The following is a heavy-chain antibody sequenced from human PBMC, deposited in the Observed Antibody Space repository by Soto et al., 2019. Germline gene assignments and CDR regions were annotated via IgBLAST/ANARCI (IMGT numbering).Heavy chain of an antibody. D-gene: IGHD4-4*01. CDR3: ASEVLQEHAYDI. CDR1: GLTVSGKKY. Sequence: DVQLVESGGGLIQPGGSLRLSCAAFGLTVSGKKYMAWVRQAPGKGLEWVSGLYDVDGTYYADSVKCRFTISRDGSKNIVYFQMNDLGPDDTAVYYSASEVLQEHAYDIWGLGTMVTVSS. V-gene: IGHV3-53*01. J-gene: IGHJ3*02. CDR2: LYDVDGT.